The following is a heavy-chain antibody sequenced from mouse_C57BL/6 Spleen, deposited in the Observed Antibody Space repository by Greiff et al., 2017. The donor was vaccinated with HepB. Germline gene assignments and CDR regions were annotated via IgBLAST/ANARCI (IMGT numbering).Heavy chain of an antibody. D-gene: IGHD1-1*01. V-gene: IGHV5-17*01. CDR3: ARLLQRDYYAMDY. J-gene: IGHJ4*01. CDR1: GFTFSDYG. CDR2: ISSGSSTI. Sequence: EVKLMESGGGLVKPGGSLKLSCAASGFTFSDYGMHWVRQAPEKGLEWVAYISSGSSTIYYADTVKGRFTISRDNAKNTLFLQMTSLRSEDTAMYYCARLLQRDYYAMDYWGQGTSVTVSS.